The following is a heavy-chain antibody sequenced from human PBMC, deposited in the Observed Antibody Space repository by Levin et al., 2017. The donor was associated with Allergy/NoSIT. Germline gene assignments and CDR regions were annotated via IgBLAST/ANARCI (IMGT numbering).Heavy chain of an antibody. V-gene: IGHV5-51*01. CDR1: GYSFTNYW. CDR3: AGPPAGHDAFDL. J-gene: IGHJ3*01. CDR2: IHPRDSET. Sequence: ASVKVSCKASGYSFTNYWIGWVRQMPGKGLEWMGVIHPRDSETIYSPSFEGQVTFSADKSIRTAYLQWISLKASATAMYYCAGPPAGHDAFDLWGQGTMVTVST.